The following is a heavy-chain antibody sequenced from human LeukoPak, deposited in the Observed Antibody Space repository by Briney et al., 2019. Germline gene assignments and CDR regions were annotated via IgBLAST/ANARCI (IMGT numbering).Heavy chain of an antibody. V-gene: IGHV1-18*01. Sequence: ASVKVSCKASGYTFTSYGITWVRQAPGQGLEWVGWISAYNGNTNYAQKLQGRVTMTTDTSTSTAYMELRSLRSDDTAVYYCARDGGAAADYSYYYMDVWGKGTTVTVSS. CDR2: ISAYNGNT. D-gene: IGHD6-13*01. CDR3: ARDGGAAADYSYYYMDV. J-gene: IGHJ6*03. CDR1: GYTFTSYG.